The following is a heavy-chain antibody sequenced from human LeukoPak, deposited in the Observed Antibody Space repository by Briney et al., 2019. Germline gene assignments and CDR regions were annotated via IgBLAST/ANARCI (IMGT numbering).Heavy chain of an antibody. D-gene: IGHD3-9*01. Sequence: SETLSLTCTVSGGSISSYYWSWIRQPPGKGLEWIGYIYYSGSTNYNPSLKSRVTISVDTSKNQFSLKLSSVTAADTAVYYCARDQYDILTGYYLPGALDIWGQGTMVTVSS. CDR3: ARDQYDILTGYYLPGALDI. CDR1: GGSISSYY. J-gene: IGHJ3*02. V-gene: IGHV4-59*01. CDR2: IYYSGST.